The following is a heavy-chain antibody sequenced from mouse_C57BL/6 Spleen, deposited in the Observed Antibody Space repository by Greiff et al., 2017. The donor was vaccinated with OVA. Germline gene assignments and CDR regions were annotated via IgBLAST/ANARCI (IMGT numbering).Heavy chain of an antibody. D-gene: IGHD2-2*01. CDR1: GYTFTSYW. CDR2: IDPSDSYT. V-gene: IGHV1-50*01. CDR3: ANGGSTRVTTGAMDY. J-gene: IGHJ4*01. Sequence: QVQLQQPGAELVKPGASVKLSCKASGYTFTSYWMQWVKQRPGQGLEWIGEIDPSDSYTNYNQKFKGKATLTVDTSSSTAYMQLSSLTSEDSAVYYCANGGSTRVTTGAMDYWGQGTSVTVSS.